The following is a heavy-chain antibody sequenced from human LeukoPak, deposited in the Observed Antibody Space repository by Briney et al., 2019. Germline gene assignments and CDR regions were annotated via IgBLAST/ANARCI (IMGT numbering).Heavy chain of an antibody. J-gene: IGHJ5*02. CDR1: GGSLSSSSYY. CDR3: ASTYGSGSYYNIGWFDP. D-gene: IGHD3-10*01. V-gene: IGHV4-39*01. Sequence: PSETLSLTCTVSGGSLSSSSYYWGWIRQPPGKGLEWIGSIYYSGSTYYNPSLESRVTISVDTSKNQFSLKLSSVTAADTAVYYCASTYGSGSYYNIGWFDPWGQGTLVTVSS. CDR2: IYYSGST.